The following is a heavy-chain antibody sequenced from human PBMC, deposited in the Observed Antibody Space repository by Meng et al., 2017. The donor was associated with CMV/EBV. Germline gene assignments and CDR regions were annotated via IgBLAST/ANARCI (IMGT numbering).Heavy chain of an antibody. J-gene: IGHJ4*02. D-gene: IGHD4-11*01. CDR2: IFSNDEK. V-gene: IGHV2-26*01. CDR1: GFSLSNARMG. Sequence: SGPTLVKPTETFTLTCTVSGFSLSNARMGVSWIRQPPGKALEWLAHIFSNDEKSYRSSLKSRLTISKDTSKSQVVLTMTNMDPLDTATYYCARTLITHTVTTLDYWGQGTLVTVSS. CDR3: ARTLITHTVTTLDY.